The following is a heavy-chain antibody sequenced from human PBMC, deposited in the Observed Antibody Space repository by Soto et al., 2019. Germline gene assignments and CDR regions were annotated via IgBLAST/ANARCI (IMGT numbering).Heavy chain of an antibody. CDR1: GFTVSSNY. D-gene: IGHD1-20*01. J-gene: IGHJ4*02. Sequence: PGGSLRLSCAASGFTVSSNYMSWGRQAPGKGLEWVSVIYSDGSTYYADSVKGRFTISRDNAKNSLFLQMNSLRADDTAVYYCARDVAYNRQDYWGLGTLVTVSS. CDR2: IYSDGST. CDR3: ARDVAYNRQDY. V-gene: IGHV3-53*01.